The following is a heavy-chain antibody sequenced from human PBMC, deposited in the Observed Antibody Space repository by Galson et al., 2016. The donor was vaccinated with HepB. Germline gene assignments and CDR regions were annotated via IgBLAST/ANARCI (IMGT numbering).Heavy chain of an antibody. J-gene: IGHJ6*02. CDR1: GFTFSNCG. CDR2: IWSDGSIK. D-gene: IGHD5-12*01. CDR3: ARDRLGGRPTYYYYYDMDV. V-gene: IGHV3-33*01. Sequence: SLRLSCAASGFTFSNCGMHWVRQAPGKGQEWVALIWSDGSIKHNADSVKGRFTISRDNSESTVYLQMNSLRVEDTAVYYCARDRLGGRPTYYYYYDMDVWGQGTTVTVSS.